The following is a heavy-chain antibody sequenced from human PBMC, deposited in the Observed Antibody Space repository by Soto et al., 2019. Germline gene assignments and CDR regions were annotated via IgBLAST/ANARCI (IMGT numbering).Heavy chain of an antibody. CDR1: GGTFSSYA. Sequence: QVQLVQSGAEVKKPGSSVKVSCKASGGTFSSYAISWVRQAPGQGLEWMGGIIPIFGTANYAQKFQGRVTIAADESTSTAYMELSSLSSEDTAVYYCARGLSVRGVISYGMDVWGQGTTVTVSS. CDR3: ARGLSVRGVISYGMDV. V-gene: IGHV1-69*12. CDR2: IIPIFGTA. J-gene: IGHJ6*02. D-gene: IGHD3-10*01.